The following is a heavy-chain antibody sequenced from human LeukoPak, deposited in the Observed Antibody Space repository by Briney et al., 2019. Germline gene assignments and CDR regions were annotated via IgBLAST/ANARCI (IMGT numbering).Heavy chain of an antibody. CDR3: ARDRGAKTSARMTTVVKGLAFDI. CDR1: GGSFSSGGYY. V-gene: IGHV4-31*03. Sequence: SETLSLTCTVSGGSFSSGGYYWSWIRQHPGKGLEWIGYIYYSGSTYYNPSLKSRVTISVDTSKNQFSLKLSSVTAADTAVYYCARDRGAKTSARMTTVVKGLAFDIWGQGTMVTVSS. J-gene: IGHJ3*02. D-gene: IGHD4-23*01. CDR2: IYYSGST.